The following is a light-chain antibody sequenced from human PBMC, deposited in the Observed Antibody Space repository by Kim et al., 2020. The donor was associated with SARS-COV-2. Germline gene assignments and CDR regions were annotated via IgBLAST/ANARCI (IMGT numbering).Light chain of an antibody. CDR1: KLGEKF. CDR3: QAWDSSTAVV. V-gene: IGLV3-1*01. Sequence: SYELTQPPSVSVSPGQTASIFCSGNKLGEKFASWYQQRPGQSPVLLIFQDNKRPSGIPERFSGSNSGDTATLTISGTQPMDEADYFCQAWDSSTAVVFG. CDR2: QDN. J-gene: IGLJ3*02.